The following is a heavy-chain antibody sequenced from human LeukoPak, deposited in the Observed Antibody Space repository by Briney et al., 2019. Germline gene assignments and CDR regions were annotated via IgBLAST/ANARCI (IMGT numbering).Heavy chain of an antibody. Sequence: SETLSLTCTVSGGSISSSSYYWGWIRQPPGKGLEWIGSIYYSGSTYYNPSLKSRVTISVDTSKNQFSLKLSSVTAADTAVYYCARLGGVDTAMPYYFDYWGQGTLVTVSS. J-gene: IGHJ4*02. V-gene: IGHV4-39*01. CDR1: GGSISSSSYY. D-gene: IGHD5-18*01. CDR2: IYYSGST. CDR3: ARLGGVDTAMPYYFDY.